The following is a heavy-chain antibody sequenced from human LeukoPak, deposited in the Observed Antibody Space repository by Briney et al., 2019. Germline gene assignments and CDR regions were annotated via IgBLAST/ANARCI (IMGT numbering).Heavy chain of an antibody. J-gene: IGHJ5*02. CDR2: ISYDGSNK. CDR1: GFTFSSYG. V-gene: IGHV3-30*18. Sequence: GGSLRLSCAASGFTFSSYGMHWVRQAPGKGLEWVAVISYDGSNKYYADSVKGRFTISRDNSKNTLYLQMNSLRAEDTAVYYCAKDYGHVWPPGAWSAPWAQGPLVTVS. D-gene: IGHD3-10*01. CDR3: AKDYGHVWPPGAWSAP.